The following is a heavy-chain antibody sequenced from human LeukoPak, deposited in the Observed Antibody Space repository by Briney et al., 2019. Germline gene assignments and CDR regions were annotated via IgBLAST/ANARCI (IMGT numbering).Heavy chain of an antibody. CDR2: IYYSGST. CDR1: GGSMSSYH. J-gene: IGHJ3*02. V-gene: IGHV4-59*01. Sequence: PSETLSLTCAVSGGSMSSYHWNWIRQPPGKGLEWIAYIYYSGSTNYNPSPESRVTISIDTSKNQFSLKLTSVTAADTAVYYCARGDVFDIWGQGTLVTVSS. CDR3: ARGDVFDI.